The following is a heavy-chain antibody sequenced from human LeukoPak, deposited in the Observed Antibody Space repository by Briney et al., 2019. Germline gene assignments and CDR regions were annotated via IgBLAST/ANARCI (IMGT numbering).Heavy chain of an antibody. J-gene: IGHJ4*02. CDR1: GYSISSGYY. V-gene: IGHV4-38-2*02. D-gene: IGHD1-26*01. CDR2: IYYSGST. CDR3: ARDDSGSYYRLSTFDY. Sequence: SETLSLTCTVSGYSISSGYYWGWIRQPPGQGLEWIGSIYYSGSTYYNPSLKSRVTISVDTSKNQFSLKLSSVTAADTAVYYCARDDSGSYYRLSTFDYWGQGTLVTVSS.